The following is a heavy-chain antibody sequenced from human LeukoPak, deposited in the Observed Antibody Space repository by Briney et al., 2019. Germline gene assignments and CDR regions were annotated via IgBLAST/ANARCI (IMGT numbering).Heavy chain of an antibody. CDR2: MYYSGST. D-gene: IGHD1-26*01. J-gene: IGHJ4*02. CDR3: ATLRVGLTYFDY. V-gene: IGHV4-59*04. CDR1: GGSISSYY. Sequence: SETLSLTCTVSGGSISSYYWGWLRQPPGKEVEWIGCMYYSGSTYYNPSLKRRVTISVDASKNQLSLKLSSMTAADTAVFYCATLRVGLTYFDYWGRGTLVTASS.